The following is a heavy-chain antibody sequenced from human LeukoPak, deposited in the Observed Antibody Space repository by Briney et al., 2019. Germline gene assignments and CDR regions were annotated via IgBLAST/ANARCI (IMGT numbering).Heavy chain of an antibody. D-gene: IGHD3-10*01. CDR1: GYTFTGYY. CDR3: AREPYYYGSGSYYVDY. Sequence: ASVKVSCKASGYTFTGYYMHWVRQAPGQGLEWMGWINPNSGGTNYAQKFQGRVTMTRDTSISTAYMELSRLRSDDTAVYYCAREPYYYGSGSYYVDYWGQGTLVTVSS. V-gene: IGHV1-2*02. J-gene: IGHJ4*02. CDR2: INPNSGGT.